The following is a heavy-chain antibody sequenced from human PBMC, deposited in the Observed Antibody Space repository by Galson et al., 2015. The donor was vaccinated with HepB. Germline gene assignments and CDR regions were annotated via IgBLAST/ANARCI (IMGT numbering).Heavy chain of an antibody. Sequence: QSGAEVKKPGESLKISCKGSGYSFTSYWIGWVRQMPGKGLEWMGIIYPGDSDTRYSPSFQGQVTISADKSISTAYLQWSSLKASDAAMYYCATTRKQIGYYFIGGGVEDAFDIWGQGTMVTVSS. CDR2: IYPGDSDT. CDR3: ATTRKQIGYYFIGGGVEDAFDI. D-gene: IGHD3-22*01. CDR1: GYSFTSYW. V-gene: IGHV5-51*01. J-gene: IGHJ3*02.